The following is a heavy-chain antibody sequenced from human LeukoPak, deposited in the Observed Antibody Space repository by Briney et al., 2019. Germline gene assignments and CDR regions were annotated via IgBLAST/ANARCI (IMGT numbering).Heavy chain of an antibody. Sequence: SGPTLAKPTQTLTLTCTFSGFSLSTSGVGVGWIRQPPGKALEWLALIYWDDDKRYSPSLKSRLTITKDTSKNQVVLTMTNMDPVDTATYYCAYRPRGVRGVIHPFDYWGQGTLVTVSS. CDR2: IYWDDDK. CDR3: AYRPRGVRGVIHPFDY. V-gene: IGHV2-5*02. J-gene: IGHJ4*02. CDR1: GFSLSTSGVG. D-gene: IGHD3-10*01.